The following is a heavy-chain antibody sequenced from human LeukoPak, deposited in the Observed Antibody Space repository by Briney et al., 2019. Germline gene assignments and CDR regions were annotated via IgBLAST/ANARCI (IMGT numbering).Heavy chain of an antibody. CDR2: IRGSGGST. D-gene: IGHD4-17*01. CDR3: AKLLNDYGDYYFDY. CDR1: GFTFSSYV. V-gene: IGHV3-23*01. J-gene: IGHJ4*02. Sequence: GGSLRLSCAASGFTFSSYVMSWVRQAPGKGLEWVSAIRGSGGSTYYADSVKGRFTISRDNSKNTLYLQMNSLRAEDTAVYYCAKLLNDYGDYYFDYWGQGTLVTVSS.